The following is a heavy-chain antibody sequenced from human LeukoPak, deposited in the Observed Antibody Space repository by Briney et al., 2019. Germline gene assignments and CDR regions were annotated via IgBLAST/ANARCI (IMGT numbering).Heavy chain of an antibody. V-gene: IGHV1-69*13. CDR3: ACQGYDSSGYYYGGPNYYYYYGMDV. J-gene: IGHJ6*02. CDR2: IIPIFGTA. Sequence: GASVKVSCKASGGTFSSYAISWVRQAPGQGLEWMGGIIPIFGTANYAQKFQGRVTITADESTSTAYMELSSLRSEDTAVYYCACQGYDSSGYYYGGPNYYYYYGMDVWGQGTTVTVSS. CDR1: GGTFSSYA. D-gene: IGHD3-22*01.